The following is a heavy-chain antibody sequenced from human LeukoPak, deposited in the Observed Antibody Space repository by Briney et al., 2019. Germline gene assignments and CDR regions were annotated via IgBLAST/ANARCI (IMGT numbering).Heavy chain of an antibody. CDR1: RFTFDDYA. Sequence: GGSLRLSCAASRFTFDDYAMHWVRQAPGKGLEWVSGISWNSGSIGYADSVKGRFTISRDNAKNSLYLQMNSLRAEDTALYYCAKVVTMVRGVTIPAYYYGMDVWGQGTTVTVSS. D-gene: IGHD3-10*01. V-gene: IGHV3-9*01. J-gene: IGHJ6*02. CDR2: ISWNSGSI. CDR3: AKVVTMVRGVTIPAYYYGMDV.